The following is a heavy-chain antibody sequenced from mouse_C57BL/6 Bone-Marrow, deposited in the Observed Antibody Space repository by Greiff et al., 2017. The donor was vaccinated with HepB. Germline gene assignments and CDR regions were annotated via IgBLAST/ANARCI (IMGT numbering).Heavy chain of an antibody. Sequence: VQLQQSGAELVRPGASVKLSCTASGFNIKDYYMHWVKQRPEQGLEWIGRFDPEDGDTEYDPKFQGKATMTADTSSSTAYLQLSNLTSEDTAVYYCTRPYYDGGRESPFAYWGQGTLVTVSA. CDR3: TRPYYDGGRESPFAY. D-gene: IGHD1-1*02. CDR1: GFNIKDYY. V-gene: IGHV14-1*01. CDR2: FDPEDGDT. J-gene: IGHJ3*01.